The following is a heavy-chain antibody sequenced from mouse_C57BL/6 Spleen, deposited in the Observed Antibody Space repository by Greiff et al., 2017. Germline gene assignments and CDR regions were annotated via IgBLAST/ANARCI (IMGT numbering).Heavy chain of an antibody. CDR3: ARGGSSRYWYFDV. V-gene: IGHV1-64*01. J-gene: IGHJ1*03. D-gene: IGHD1-1*01. CDR1: GYTFTSYW. Sequence: QVQLQQPGAELVKPGASVKLSCKASGYTFTSYWMHWVKQRPGQGLEWIGMIHPNSGSTNYNEKFKSKATLTVDKSSSTAYMQLSSLTSEDSAVYYCARGGSSRYWYFDVWGTGTTVTGSS. CDR2: IHPNSGST.